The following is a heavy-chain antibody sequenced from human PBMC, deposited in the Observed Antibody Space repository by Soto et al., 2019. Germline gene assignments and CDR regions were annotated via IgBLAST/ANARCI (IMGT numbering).Heavy chain of an antibody. CDR1: GGSISSSSYY. V-gene: IGHV4-39*01. CDR3: ARPPLDSDPQLVWYFDL. D-gene: IGHD6-13*01. J-gene: IGHJ2*01. Sequence: QLQLQESGPGLVKPSETLSLTCTVSGGSISSSSYYWGWIRQPPGKGLEWIGSIYYSGSTYYNPSLKSRVTISVDTSKNQFSLKLSSVTAADTAVYYCARPPLDSDPQLVWYFDLWGRGTLVTVSS. CDR2: IYYSGST.